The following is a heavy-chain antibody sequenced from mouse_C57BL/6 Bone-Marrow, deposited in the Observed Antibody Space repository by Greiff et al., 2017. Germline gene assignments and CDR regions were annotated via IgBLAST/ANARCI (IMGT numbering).Heavy chain of an antibody. J-gene: IGHJ4*01. Sequence: QVQLQQPGTELVKPGASVKLSCKASGYTFTNYWMHWVKQRPGQGLEWIGMMHPNGGSPDYNEKFKSAATLSVDKSSRTAYIELSSLTSEDSAVYYCARSYDYDDYTMDYWGQGTSVTVSS. CDR3: ARSYDYDDYTMDY. D-gene: IGHD2-4*01. V-gene: IGHV1-64*01. CDR1: GYTFTNYW. CDR2: MHPNGGSP.